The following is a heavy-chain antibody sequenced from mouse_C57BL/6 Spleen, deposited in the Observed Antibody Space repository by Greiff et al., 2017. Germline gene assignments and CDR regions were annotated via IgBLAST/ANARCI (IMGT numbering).Heavy chain of an antibody. CDR2: IYPGDGDT. CDR1: GYAFSSSW. Sequence: QVQLQQSGPELVKPGASVKISCKASGYAFSSSWMNWVKQRPGKGLEWIGRIYPGDGDTTYNGKFKGKATLTADKSSSTAYMQRNSLTSEDTAVYCGAKWDDYDGYAMDYWGQGTSVTVSS. D-gene: IGHD2-4*01. V-gene: IGHV1-82*01. J-gene: IGHJ4*01. CDR3: AKWDDYDGYAMDY.